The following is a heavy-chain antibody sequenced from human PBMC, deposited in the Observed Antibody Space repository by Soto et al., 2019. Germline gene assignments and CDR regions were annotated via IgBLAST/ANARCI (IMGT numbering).Heavy chain of an antibody. J-gene: IGHJ5*02. D-gene: IGHD2-15*01. CDR1: GGSFSGYY. CDR3: ARAPSDLVVVVAATPRWFDP. CDR2: INHSGST. V-gene: IGHV4-34*01. Sequence: QVQLQQWGAGLLKPSETLSLTCAVYGGSFSGYYWSWIRQPPGKGLEWIGEINHSGSTNYNPSLKSRVTISVDTSKNQFSLKLSSVTAADTAVYYCARAPSDLVVVVAATPRWFDPWGQGTLVTVSS.